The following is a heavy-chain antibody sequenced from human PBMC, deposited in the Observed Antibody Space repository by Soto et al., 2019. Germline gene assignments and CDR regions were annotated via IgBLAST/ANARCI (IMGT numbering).Heavy chain of an antibody. CDR1: GGFMNNNY. CDR2: VFYTGTT. D-gene: IGHD4-17*01. CDR3: ARSLTVTRFDQ. Sequence: QVHLQESGPGLVKPSETLSLFCNVSGGFMNNNYWSWIRQAPGKGLEWIGYVFYTGTTNYNPSLKSRVTILVDTAKKQFSLRLSSVTAADTAVYYCARSLTVTRFDQWGQGTRVTVS. J-gene: IGHJ4*02. V-gene: IGHV4-59*01.